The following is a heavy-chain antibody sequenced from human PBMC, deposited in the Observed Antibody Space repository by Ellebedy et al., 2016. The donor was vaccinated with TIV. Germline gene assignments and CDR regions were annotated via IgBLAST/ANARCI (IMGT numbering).Heavy chain of an antibody. CDR3: ARDLPNSGTLVDY. CDR1: GFTLSSYD. Sequence: GESLKISCAASGFTLSSYDMHWVRQATGKGLEWVSTIGTAGDTYYPGSVKGRFTISRENAKTSLYLPMNSLRAEETSVYYFARDLPNSGTLVDYWGQGTLVTVSS. D-gene: IGHD1-26*01. V-gene: IGHV3-13*01. J-gene: IGHJ4*02. CDR2: IGTAGDT.